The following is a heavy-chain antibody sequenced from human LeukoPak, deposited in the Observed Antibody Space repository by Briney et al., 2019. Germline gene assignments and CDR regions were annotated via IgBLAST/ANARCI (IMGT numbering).Heavy chain of an antibody. CDR3: ARCITMVRGVIRPPDY. Sequence: SETLSLTCTVSGGSISSSSYYRGWIRQSPGKGLEWIGSISYSGSAYYNPSLKSRLTISVDTSTNQFSLKLSSVTAADTAVYYCARCITMVRGVIRPPDYWGQGTLVTVSS. CDR1: GGSISSSSYY. CDR2: ISYSGSA. J-gene: IGHJ4*02. D-gene: IGHD3-10*01. V-gene: IGHV4-39*01.